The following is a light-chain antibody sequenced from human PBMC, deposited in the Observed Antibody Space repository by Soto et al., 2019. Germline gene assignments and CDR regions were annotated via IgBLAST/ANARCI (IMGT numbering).Light chain of an antibody. V-gene: IGKV1-5*01. Sequence: DIQMTQSPSTLSASVGDRVIITCRASQRISNRLAWYQQKPGKAPKVLIYDASNLESGVPSRFRGSGSGTDFILTINSLQPDDFASYYCQHYGGMWAFGQGTKVEIK. CDR3: QHYGGMWA. J-gene: IGKJ1*01. CDR2: DAS. CDR1: QRISNR.